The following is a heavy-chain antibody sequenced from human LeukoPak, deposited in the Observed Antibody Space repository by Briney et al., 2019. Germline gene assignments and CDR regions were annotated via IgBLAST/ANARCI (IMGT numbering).Heavy chain of an antibody. D-gene: IGHD3-16*01. CDR1: GFTFSSYA. V-gene: IGHV3-30*04. CDR3: ARDLWGSSDYVWGSFDY. J-gene: IGHJ4*02. CDR2: ISDDGSNK. Sequence: GRSLRLSCAASGFTFSSYAMHWVRQAPGKGLEWAAVISDDGSNKYYADSVKGRFTISRDNSKNTLYLQMNSLRAEDTAVYYCARDLWGSSDYVWGSFDYWGQGTLVTVSS.